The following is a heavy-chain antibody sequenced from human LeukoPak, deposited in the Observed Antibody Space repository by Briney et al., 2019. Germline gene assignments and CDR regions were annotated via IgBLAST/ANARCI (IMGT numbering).Heavy chain of an antibody. CDR1: GFTFDDYA. CDR2: ISWNSGSI. J-gene: IGHJ6*03. D-gene: IGHD2-2*01. V-gene: IGHV3-9*01. Sequence: GESLRLSCAASGFTFDDYAMHWVRQAPGKGLEWVSGISWNSGSIGYADSVKGRFTISRDNAKNSLYLQMNSLRAEDTALYYCAKDICSSTSCYLYYYYYYMDVWGKGTTVTVSS. CDR3: AKDICSSTSCYLYYYYYYMDV.